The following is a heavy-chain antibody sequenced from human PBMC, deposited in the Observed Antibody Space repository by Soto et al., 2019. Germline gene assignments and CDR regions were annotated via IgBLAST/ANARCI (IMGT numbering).Heavy chain of an antibody. Sequence: ASVKVSCKASGYTLTNFYIHWVRQAPGQGLEWMGIINPNGGSTNYAHNFQGRVTITRDTSTSTVYMDMNSLRAEDTAVYYCASGGRVVPGYGMDVWGQGTTVTVSS. CDR1: GYTLTNFY. CDR3: ASGGRVVPGYGMDV. D-gene: IGHD2-2*01. CDR2: INPNGGST. J-gene: IGHJ6*02. V-gene: IGHV1-46*01.